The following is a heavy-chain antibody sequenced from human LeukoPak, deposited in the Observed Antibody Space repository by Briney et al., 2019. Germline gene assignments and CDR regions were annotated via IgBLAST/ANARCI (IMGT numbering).Heavy chain of an antibody. CDR3: ARHEAAMVPFDY. CDR2: IYYSGST. D-gene: IGHD5-18*01. V-gene: IGHV4-59*08. J-gene: IGHJ4*02. Sequence: SETLSLTCTVSGGSISSYYWSWLRQPPGKGLEWIGYIYYSGSTNYNPSLKSRVTISVDTPKNQFSLKLSSVTAADTAVYYCARHEAAMVPFDYWGQGTLVTVSS. CDR1: GGSISSYY.